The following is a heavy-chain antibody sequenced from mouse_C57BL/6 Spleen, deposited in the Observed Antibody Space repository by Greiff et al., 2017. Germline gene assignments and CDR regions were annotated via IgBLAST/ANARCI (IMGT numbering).Heavy chain of an antibody. V-gene: IGHV1-4*01. CDR2: INPSSGST. J-gene: IGHJ2*01. Sequence: VQLQQSGAELARPGASVKMSCKASGYTFTSYTMPWVKQRPGQGLEWIGYINPSSGSTKYNQKFKDKATLTADKSSSTAYMQLSSLTSEDSAVYYCARRPGGDYFDYWGQGTTLTVSS. CDR3: ARRPGGDYFDY. CDR1: GYTFTSYT.